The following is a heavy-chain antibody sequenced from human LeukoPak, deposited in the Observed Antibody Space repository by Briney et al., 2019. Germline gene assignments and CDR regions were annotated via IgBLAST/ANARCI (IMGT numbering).Heavy chain of an antibody. CDR1: GFTFSSFA. CDR3: ARAYCTGANCYSLGPGGF. V-gene: IGHV3-30-3*01. J-gene: IGHJ4*02. D-gene: IGHD2-15*01. Sequence: GRSLRLSCVASGFTFSSFAMHWVRQAPGKGLEWVAVISYDGSNKYYADAVKGRFTISRDNSKNTLYLQMNSLRAEDTAVYYCARAYCTGANCYSLGPGGFWGQGTLVTVSS. CDR2: ISYDGSNK.